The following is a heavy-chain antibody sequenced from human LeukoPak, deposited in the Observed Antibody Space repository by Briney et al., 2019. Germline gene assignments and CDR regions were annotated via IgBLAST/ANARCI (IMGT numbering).Heavy chain of an antibody. CDR3: AKDMRYCSSTSCYRGVDY. Sequence: GGSLRLSCAASGFTFSSYGMHWVRQAPGKGLEWVAVISYDGSNKYYADSVKGRFTISRDNSKNTLYLQMNSLRAEDTAVYYCAKDMRYCSSTSCYRGVDYWGQGTLVTVSS. D-gene: IGHD2-2*01. V-gene: IGHV3-30*18. CDR2: ISYDGSNK. J-gene: IGHJ4*02. CDR1: GFTFSSYG.